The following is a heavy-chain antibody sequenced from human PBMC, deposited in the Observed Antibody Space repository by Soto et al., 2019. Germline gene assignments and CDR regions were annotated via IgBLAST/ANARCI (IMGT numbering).Heavy chain of an antibody. D-gene: IGHD6-13*01. J-gene: IGHJ5*02. Sequence: PSETLSLTCTFSGGSISSGDYYWSWIRQPPGKGLEWIGYIYYSGSTYYNPSLKSRVTISVDTSKNQFSLKLSSVTAADTAVYYCASERPDGSRLDPWGQGTLVTGSS. V-gene: IGHV4-30-4*01. CDR2: IYYSGST. CDR3: ASERPDGSRLDP. CDR1: GGSISSGDYY.